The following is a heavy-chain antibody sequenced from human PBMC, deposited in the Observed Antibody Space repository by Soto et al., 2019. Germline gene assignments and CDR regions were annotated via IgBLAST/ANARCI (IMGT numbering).Heavy chain of an antibody. D-gene: IGHD4-17*01. CDR3: ARENGANYYYGMEV. J-gene: IGHJ6*02. CDR2: IYYSGST. V-gene: IGHV4-59*01. Sequence: SETLSLTCTGSGGSISSYYWSWIRQPPRKGLEWIGYIYYSGSTNYNHPLNSPVTISVDTSKHKLSLKMSSVTAEDKAVYYCARENGANYYYGMEVWGHGPTVT. CDR1: GGSISSYY.